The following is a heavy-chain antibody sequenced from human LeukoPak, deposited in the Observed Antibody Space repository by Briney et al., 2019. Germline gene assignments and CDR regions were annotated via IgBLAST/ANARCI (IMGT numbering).Heavy chain of an antibody. D-gene: IGHD2-15*01. CDR1: GFSLSNARMG. V-gene: IGHV2-26*01. Sequence: SGPTLVNPTKTLTLTCTVSGFSLSNARMGVSWIRQPPGKALEWLAHIFSNDEKSYSTSLKSRLTISKDTSKSQVVLTMTNMDPVDTATYYCARMRPCSGGSCYWNDYWGQGTLVTVSS. J-gene: IGHJ4*02. CDR2: IFSNDEK. CDR3: ARMRPCSGGSCYWNDY.